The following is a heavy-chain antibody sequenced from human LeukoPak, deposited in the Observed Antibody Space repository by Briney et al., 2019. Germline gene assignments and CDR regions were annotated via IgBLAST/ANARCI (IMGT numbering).Heavy chain of an antibody. CDR3: ARDEGPRHYFDY. D-gene: IGHD6-6*01. V-gene: IGHV1-8*01. CDR2: MNPNSGNT. J-gene: IGHJ4*02. CDR1: GYTFTSYD. Sequence: ASVKVSCKASGYTFTSYDINWVRQATGQGLEWMGWMNPNSGNTGYAQKFQGRVTMTRNTSISTAYMELSSLRSDDTAVYYCARDEGPRHYFDYWGQGTLVTVSS.